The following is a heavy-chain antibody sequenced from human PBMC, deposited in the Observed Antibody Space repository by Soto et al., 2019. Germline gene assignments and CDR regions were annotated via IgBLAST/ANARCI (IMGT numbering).Heavy chain of an antibody. CDR2: ISAYNGNT. Sequence: ASVKVSCKASGYTFTSYGISWVRQAPGQGLEWVGWISAYNGNTNYAQKIQGRVTMTTDTSTSTAYMELRSLRSDDTAGYYCARDGSRPGYSYGLSWGQGTLVTVSS. V-gene: IGHV1-18*01. CDR3: ARDGSRPGYSYGLS. CDR1: GYTFTSYG. J-gene: IGHJ5*02. D-gene: IGHD5-18*01.